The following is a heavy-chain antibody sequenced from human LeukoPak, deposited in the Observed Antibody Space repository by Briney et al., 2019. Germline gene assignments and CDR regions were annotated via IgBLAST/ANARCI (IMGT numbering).Heavy chain of an antibody. V-gene: IGHV1-69*04. CDR3: AKDITGYSSSSIDY. D-gene: IGHD6-13*01. CDR1: GGTFSSYA. CDR2: IIPILGIA. J-gene: IGHJ4*02. Sequence: ASVKVSCKASGGTFSSYAISWVRQAPGQGLEWMGRIIPILGIANYAQKFQGRVTITADKSTSTAYMELSSLRSEDTAVYYCAKDITGYSSSSIDYWGQGTLVTVSS.